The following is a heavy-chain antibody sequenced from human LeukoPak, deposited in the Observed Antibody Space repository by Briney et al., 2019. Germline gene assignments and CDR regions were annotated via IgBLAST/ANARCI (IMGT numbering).Heavy chain of an antibody. CDR1: GGPFSGYF. Sequence: PAETLSLTCAVSGGPFSGYFWSWIRQASGKGLEWIGEIHNSGTTNYNPSLNRRVTISEDTSKNQFYLNLSSVTAADTAVYYCARRYYYNLGSFPFDFWGQGTLVTVSS. D-gene: IGHD3-10*01. CDR3: ARRYYYNLGSFPFDF. CDR2: IHNSGTT. J-gene: IGHJ4*02. V-gene: IGHV4-34*01.